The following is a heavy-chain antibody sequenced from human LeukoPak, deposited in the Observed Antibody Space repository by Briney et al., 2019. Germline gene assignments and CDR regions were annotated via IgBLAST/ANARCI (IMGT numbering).Heavy chain of an antibody. Sequence: GGSLRLSCAASGFTFSSYAMSWVRQAPGKGLEWVSAISGSGGSTYYADSVKGRFTISRDNSKNTLYLQMNSLRAEDTAVYYCARRRVVVVAARYYGMDVWGQGTTDTVSS. D-gene: IGHD2-15*01. V-gene: IGHV3-23*01. J-gene: IGHJ6*02. CDR2: ISGSGGST. CDR1: GFTFSSYA. CDR3: ARRRVVVVAARYYGMDV.